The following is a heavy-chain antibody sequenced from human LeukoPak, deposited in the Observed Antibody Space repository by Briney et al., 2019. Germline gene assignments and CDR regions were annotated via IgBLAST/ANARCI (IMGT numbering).Heavy chain of an antibody. Sequence: SETLPLSCTVLCGSSRWSYWWWFPQPPGQGTVSIGYIYYSGSTNYNPSLKSRVTISVDTSKNQFSLKVSSVTAADTAVYYCAREGSRRYYYYSLDVWGQGTTVTVSS. V-gene: IGHV4-59*01. D-gene: IGHD2-2*01. CDR2: IYYSGST. J-gene: IGHJ6*02. CDR1: CGSSRWSY. CDR3: AREGSRRYYYYSLDV.